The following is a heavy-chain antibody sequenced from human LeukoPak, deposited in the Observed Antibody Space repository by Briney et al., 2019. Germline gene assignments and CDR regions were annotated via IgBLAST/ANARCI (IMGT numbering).Heavy chain of an antibody. D-gene: IGHD3-16*01. Sequence: GGPLRCYCSASGFTFSDYYLVWIRQAPGKGLEWVSYISSSGSTIYYADSVKGRFTISRDNAKNSLYLQMNSLRAEDTAVYYCARDYPPAYPQTYYFDYWGQGTLVTVSS. CDR1: GFTFSDYY. J-gene: IGHJ4*02. CDR3: ARDYPPAYPQTYYFDY. V-gene: IGHV3-11*01. CDR2: ISSSGSTI.